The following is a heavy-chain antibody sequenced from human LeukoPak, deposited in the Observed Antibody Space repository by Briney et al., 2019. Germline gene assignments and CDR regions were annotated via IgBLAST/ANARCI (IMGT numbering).Heavy chain of an antibody. CDR1: GLTFSSYD. Sequence: GGSLRLSXAASGLTFSSYDMHWVRQAPGKGLEYVSSITSDGSNTYYANPVKGRFTVSRDNSKKMLYLQMGSLRAEDMAVYYCADGRIYWGQGTLVTVSS. D-gene: IGHD4-17*01. J-gene: IGHJ1*01. V-gene: IGHV3-64*01. CDR2: ITSDGSNT. CDR3: ADGRIY.